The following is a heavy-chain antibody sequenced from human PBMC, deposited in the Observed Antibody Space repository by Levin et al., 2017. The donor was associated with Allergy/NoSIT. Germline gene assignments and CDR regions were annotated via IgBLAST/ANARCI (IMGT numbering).Heavy chain of an antibody. J-gene: IGHJ4*02. Sequence: GESLKISCAASGFTFSSYEMNWVRRAPGKGLEWVSYISSTGSTIYSADSVKGRFPISRDNAKNSLYLHMKSLRAEDTAGYYCARQLGNLWSGYNYFDYWGQGTLVTVSS. CDR1: GFTFSSYE. V-gene: IGHV3-48*03. CDR2: ISSTGSTI. D-gene: IGHD3-3*01. CDR3: ARQLGNLWSGYNYFDY.